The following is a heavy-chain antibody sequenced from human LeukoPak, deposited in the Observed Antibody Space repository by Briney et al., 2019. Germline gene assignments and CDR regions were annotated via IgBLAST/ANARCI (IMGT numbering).Heavy chain of an antibody. CDR3: ARISCTGGSCRPYSYYDMDV. CDR2: IWYDGSNK. Sequence: GGSLRLSCAASGFTFSTFGMNWVRQAPGKGLEWVAGIWYDGSNKYYADSVKGRFTISRDNSKSTLYLQVNSLRAEDTAVYYCARISCTGGSCRPYSYYDMDVWGQGTTVTVSS. J-gene: IGHJ6*02. V-gene: IGHV3-33*01. CDR1: GFTFSTFG. D-gene: IGHD2-15*01.